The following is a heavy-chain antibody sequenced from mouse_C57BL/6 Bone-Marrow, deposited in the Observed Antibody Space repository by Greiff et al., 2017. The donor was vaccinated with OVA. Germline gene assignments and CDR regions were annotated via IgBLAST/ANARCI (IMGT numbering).Heavy chain of an antibody. V-gene: IGHV1-50*01. CDR2: IDPSDSYT. D-gene: IGHD2-3*01. Sequence: QVQLQQPGAELVKPGASVKLSCKASGYTFTSYWMQWVKQRPGQGLEWIGEIDPSDSYTNYNQKFKGKATLTVDTSSSTAYMQLSSLTSEDSAVYYCAEGWLPQAMDYGGQGTSVTVSS. J-gene: IGHJ4*01. CDR1: GYTFTSYW. CDR3: AEGWLPQAMDY.